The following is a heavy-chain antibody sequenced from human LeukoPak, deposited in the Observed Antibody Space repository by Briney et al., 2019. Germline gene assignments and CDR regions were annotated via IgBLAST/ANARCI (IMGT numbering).Heavy chain of an antibody. Sequence: PGGSLRLSCAASGFTVSTNYMSWVRQAPGKGLEWVSVISSSGGSTYSADSVKGRFTISRDNSKNTLYLQMNSLRAEDTAVYYCAKGSESGYSYGYYYYHYMDVWGKGTTVTVSS. D-gene: IGHD5-18*01. V-gene: IGHV3-23*01. CDR1: GFTVSTNY. CDR2: ISSSGGST. CDR3: AKGSESGYSYGYYYYHYMDV. J-gene: IGHJ6*03.